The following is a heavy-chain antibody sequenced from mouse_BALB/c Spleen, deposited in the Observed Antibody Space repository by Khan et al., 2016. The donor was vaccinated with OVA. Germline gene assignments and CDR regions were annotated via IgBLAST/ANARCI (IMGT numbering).Heavy chain of an antibody. D-gene: IGHD4-1*01. V-gene: IGHV1-5*01. CDR1: GYTFTSYW. CDR3: TRRNGDVAWFVY. Sequence: DVKLQESGTVLARPGASVKMSCKASGYTFTSYWMHWIKQRPGQGLEWIGAIYPGNSDTTYNQKFKGKAKLTAVTSTPTAYMELSSLTNEDSAVYYCTRRNGDVAWFVYWGQGTLVTVSA. J-gene: IGHJ3*01. CDR2: IYPGNSDT.